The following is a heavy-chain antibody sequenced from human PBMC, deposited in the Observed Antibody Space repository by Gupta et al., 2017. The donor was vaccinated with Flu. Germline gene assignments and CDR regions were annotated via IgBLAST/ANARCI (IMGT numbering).Heavy chain of an antibody. Sequence: SSYAMSWVRQAPGKGLEWVSAISGSGGRKYYADAGKGRFTISRDNSKNTLYLQMNRLRAEDTAVYYCAKDIRKEDRRGFDYWGQGTLVTVS. J-gene: IGHJ4*02. V-gene: IGHV3-23*01. CDR1: SSYA. D-gene: IGHD1-20*01. CDR3: AKDIRKEDRRGFDY. CDR2: ISGSGGRK.